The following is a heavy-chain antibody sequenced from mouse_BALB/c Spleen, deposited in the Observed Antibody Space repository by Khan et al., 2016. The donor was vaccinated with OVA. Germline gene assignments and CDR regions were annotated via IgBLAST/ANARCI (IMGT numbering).Heavy chain of an antibody. D-gene: IGHD4-1*01. J-gene: IGHJ3*01. Sequence: EVELVESGGDLVKPGGSLKLSCAASGFTFSSYSMSWVRQTPDKRLEWVASISSGGDYTYYPDSVKGRFTISRDNAKNTLYLQMSDLKSADTAMYYCAGHLTGSFAYWGQGTLVTVSA. CDR1: GFTFSSYS. V-gene: IGHV5-6*01. CDR2: ISSGGDYT. CDR3: AGHLTGSFAY.